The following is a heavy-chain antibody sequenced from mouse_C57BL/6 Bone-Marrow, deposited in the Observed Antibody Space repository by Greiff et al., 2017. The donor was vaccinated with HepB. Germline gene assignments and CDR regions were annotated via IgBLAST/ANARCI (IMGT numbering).Heavy chain of an antibody. CDR2: IYPGSGST. Sequence: VQLQQPGAELVKPGASVKMSCKASGYTFTSYWITWVKQRPGQGLEWIGDIYPGSGSTNYNEKFKSKATLTVDKSSSTAYMQLSSLTSEDSAVYYCAREGNWVEGDYWGQGTTLTVSS. J-gene: IGHJ2*01. CDR3: AREGNWVEGDY. V-gene: IGHV1-55*01. CDR1: GYTFTSYW. D-gene: IGHD4-1*01.